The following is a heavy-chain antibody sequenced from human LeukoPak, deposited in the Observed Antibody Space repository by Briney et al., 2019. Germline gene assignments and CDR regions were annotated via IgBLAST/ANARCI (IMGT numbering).Heavy chain of an antibody. D-gene: IGHD3-9*01. J-gene: IGHJ4*02. Sequence: GGSLRLSCAASGFTFSDYVMSWVRQAPGKGLEWVSYINHNGEMIYYADSVKGRFTISRDTAKKTLYLQMNSLRDDDTALYHCVRDNDWAFHYWGQGTLVTVSS. CDR1: GFTFSDYV. V-gene: IGHV3-48*02. CDR2: INHNGEMI. CDR3: VRDNDWAFHY.